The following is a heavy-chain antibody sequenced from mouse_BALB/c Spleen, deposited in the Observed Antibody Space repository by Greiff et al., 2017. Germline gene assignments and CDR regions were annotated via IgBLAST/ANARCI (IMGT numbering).Heavy chain of an antibody. V-gene: IGHV5-17*02. J-gene: IGHJ3*01. CDR3: ARGYDYDEVAY. CDR2: ISSGSSTI. Sequence: EVMLVESGGGLVQPGGSRKLSCAASGFTFSSFGMHWVRQAPEKGLEWVAYISSGSSTIYYADTVKGRFTISRDNPKNTLFLQMTSLRSEDTAMYYCARGYDYDEVAYWGQGTLVTVSA. D-gene: IGHD2-4*01. CDR1: GFTFSSFG.